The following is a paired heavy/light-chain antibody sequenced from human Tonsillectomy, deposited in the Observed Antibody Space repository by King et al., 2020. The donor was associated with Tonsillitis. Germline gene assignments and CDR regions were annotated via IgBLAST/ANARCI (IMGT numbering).Heavy chain of an antibody. CDR3: ARALDAFHI. J-gene: IGHJ3*02. CDR2: IYYNGNT. V-gene: IGHV4-38-2*02. Sequence: QVLLQESGPGLVKPSETLSLTCNVSGYSVSTGYYWGWIRQSPGKGLEWIGTIYYNGNTDYNPSLKSRVTISIHTSKNQFALRLSSVTAADTAIYYCARALDAFHIWGQGTLVTVSA. CDR1: GYSVSTGYY.
Light chain of an antibody. V-gene: IGLV4-69*01. CDR3: QTWGTGIQV. CDR1: SGHSNYA. CDR2: LNSDGSH. J-gene: IGLJ3*02. Sequence: QLVLTQSPSASAALGASVKLTCTLSSGHSNYAIAWHQQQPERGPRFLMKLNSDGSHKKGDGIPARFSGSSSGAERYLTISSLQSDDEADYYCQTWGTGIQVFGGGTKLTVL.